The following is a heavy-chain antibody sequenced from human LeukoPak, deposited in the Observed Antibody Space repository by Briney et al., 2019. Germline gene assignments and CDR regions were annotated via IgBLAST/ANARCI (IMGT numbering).Heavy chain of an antibody. CDR1: GGSISSCSYY. V-gene: IGHV4-39*07. D-gene: IGHD6-19*01. CDR2: IYYSGIT. CDR3: AVSSGWYYFDY. J-gene: IGHJ4*02. Sequence: SETLSLTCTVSGGSISSCSYYWGWLRPPPGMGLEWYRSIYYSGITYYNPSLKSRITISVDTSKNQFSLNLSSVTAADTAVYYCAVSSGWYYFDYWGQGTLVTVSS.